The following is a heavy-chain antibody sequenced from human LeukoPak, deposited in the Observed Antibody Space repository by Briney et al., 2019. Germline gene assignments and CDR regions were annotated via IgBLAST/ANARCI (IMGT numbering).Heavy chain of an antibody. CDR2: ISYDGSNK. V-gene: IGHV3-30*18. J-gene: IGHJ4*02. D-gene: IGHD5-24*01. CDR1: GLTFSSYS. CDR3: AKVGDGYNLDY. Sequence: GGSLRLSCAASGLTFSSYSMNWVRQAPGKGLEWVAVISYDGSNKYYADSVKGRFTISRDNSKNTLYLQMNSLRAEDTAVYYCAKVGDGYNLDYWGQGTLVTVSS.